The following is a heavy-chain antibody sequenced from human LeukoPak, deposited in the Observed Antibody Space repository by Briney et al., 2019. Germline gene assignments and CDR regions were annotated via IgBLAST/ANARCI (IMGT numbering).Heavy chain of an antibody. J-gene: IGHJ4*02. Sequence: GGSLRLSCAASGFTFSSYEMNWVRQAPGKGLEWGSYISSSGSTIYYADSVKGRFTISRDNAKNSLYLQMNSLRAEDTAVYYCARTMYSNYVFDYWGQGTLVTVSS. D-gene: IGHD4-11*01. CDR1: GFTFSSYE. CDR2: ISSSGSTI. V-gene: IGHV3-48*03. CDR3: ARTMYSNYVFDY.